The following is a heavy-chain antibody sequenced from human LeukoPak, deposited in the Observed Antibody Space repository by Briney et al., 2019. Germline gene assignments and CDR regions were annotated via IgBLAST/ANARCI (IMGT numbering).Heavy chain of an antibody. CDR3: ARGGHIVVVPAAITPIDY. V-gene: IGHV1-46*01. CDR1: GYTFTSYY. J-gene: IGHJ4*02. Sequence: ASVKVSCKASGYTFTSYYMHWVRQAPGQGLEWMGIINPSGGSTSYAQKFQGRVTMTRDTSTSTVYMELSSLRSEDTAVYYCARGGHIVVVPAAITPIDYWGQATLVTVSS. CDR2: INPSGGST. D-gene: IGHD2-2*01.